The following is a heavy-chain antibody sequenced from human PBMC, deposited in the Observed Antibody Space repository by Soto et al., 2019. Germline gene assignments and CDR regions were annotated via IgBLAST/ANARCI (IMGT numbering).Heavy chain of an antibody. CDR3: ARSALDYGDYPNWFDP. CDR1: GGSISSGDYY. Sequence: QVQLQESGPGLVKPSQTLSLTCTVSGGSISSGDYYWSWIRQPPGKGLEWIGYIYYSGSTYYNPSIKSRVTISVDTSKNQFSLKLSSVTAADTAVYYCARSALDYGDYPNWFDPWGQGTLVTVSS. CDR2: IYYSGST. J-gene: IGHJ5*02. D-gene: IGHD4-17*01. V-gene: IGHV4-30-4*01.